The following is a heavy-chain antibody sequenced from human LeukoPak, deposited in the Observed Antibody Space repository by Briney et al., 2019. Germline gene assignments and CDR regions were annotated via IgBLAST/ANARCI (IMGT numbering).Heavy chain of an antibody. CDR3: ARPQYSSGWYFAFDY. Sequence: SETLSLTXTVSGGSISSSSYYWGWIRQPPGKGLEWIGSIYYSGSTYYNPSLKSRVTISVDTSKNQFSLKLSSVTAADTAVYYCARPQYSSGWYFAFDYWGQGTLVTVSS. V-gene: IGHV4-39*01. CDR2: IYYSGST. J-gene: IGHJ4*02. CDR1: GGSISSSSYY. D-gene: IGHD6-19*01.